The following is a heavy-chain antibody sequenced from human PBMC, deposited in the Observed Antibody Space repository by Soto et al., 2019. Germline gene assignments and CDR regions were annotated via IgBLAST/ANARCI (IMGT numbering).Heavy chain of an antibody. CDR1: GGSFSGYY. Sequence: SETLSLTCAVYGGSFSGYYWSWIRQPPGKGLEWIGEINHSGSTNYNPSLKSRVTISVDTSKNQFSLKLSSVTAADTAVYYCERGRWLRTYYYYYMDVWGKGTTVTVSS. V-gene: IGHV4-34*01. D-gene: IGHD5-12*01. CDR2: INHSGST. CDR3: ERGRWLRTYYYYYMDV. J-gene: IGHJ6*03.